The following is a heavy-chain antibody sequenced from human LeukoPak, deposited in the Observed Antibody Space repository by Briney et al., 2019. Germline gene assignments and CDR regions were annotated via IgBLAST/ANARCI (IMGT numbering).Heavy chain of an antibody. D-gene: IGHD6-19*01. V-gene: IGHV3-66*01. J-gene: IGHJ4*02. Sequence: GGSLRLSCAASGFTVSSNYMSWVRQAPGKGLEWVSVIYSGGSTYYADSVKGRFTISRDNAKNSLYLQMNSLRAEDTAVYYCASGRYSSGWYPLGYWGQGTLVTVSS. CDR3: ASGRYSSGWYPLGY. CDR2: IYSGGST. CDR1: GFTVSSNY.